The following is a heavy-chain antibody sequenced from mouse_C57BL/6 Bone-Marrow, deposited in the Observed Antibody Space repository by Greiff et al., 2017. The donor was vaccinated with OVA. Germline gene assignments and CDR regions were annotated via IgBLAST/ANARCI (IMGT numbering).Heavy chain of an antibody. D-gene: IGHD1-1*01. J-gene: IGHJ2*01. Sequence: VQLQQSGAELVKPGASVKLSCKASGYTFTSYWMHWVKQRPGQGLEWIGMIHPNSGSTNYNEKFKSKATLTVDKSSSTAYMQLSSLTSEDSAVYYCASPTTVVAPGWGQGTTLTVSS. CDR2: IHPNSGST. CDR1: GYTFTSYW. V-gene: IGHV1-64*01. CDR3: ASPTTVVAPG.